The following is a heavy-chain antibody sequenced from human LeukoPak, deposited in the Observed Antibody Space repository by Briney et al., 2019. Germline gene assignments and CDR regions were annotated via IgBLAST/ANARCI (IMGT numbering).Heavy chain of an antibody. V-gene: IGHV4-39*07. CDR2: IYYSGST. CDR1: GGSISSGSYY. D-gene: IGHD2-21*02. CDR3: AREDYCGGDFPCAFDI. Sequence: SQTLSLTCTVSGGSISSGSYYWGWIRQPPGKGLEWIGSIYYSGSTYYNPSLKSRVTISVDTSKNQFSLKLSSVTAADTAVYYYAREDYCGGDFPCAFDIWGQGTMVTVSS. J-gene: IGHJ3*02.